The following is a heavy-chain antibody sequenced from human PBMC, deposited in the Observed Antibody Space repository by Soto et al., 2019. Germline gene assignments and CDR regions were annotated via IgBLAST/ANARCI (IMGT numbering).Heavy chain of an antibody. D-gene: IGHD2-15*01. V-gene: IGHV1-18*01. J-gene: IGHJ6*02. CDR2: ISAYNGNT. CDR1: GHTFTSYG. CDR3: ARLDCSGGSCYADYYYGMDV. Sequence: ASVKVSCKASGHTFTSYGISWVRQAPGQGLEWMGWISAYNGNTNYAQKLQGRVTMTTDTSTSTAYMELRSLRSDDTAVYYCARLDCSGGSCYADYYYGMDVWGQGTTVTVSS.